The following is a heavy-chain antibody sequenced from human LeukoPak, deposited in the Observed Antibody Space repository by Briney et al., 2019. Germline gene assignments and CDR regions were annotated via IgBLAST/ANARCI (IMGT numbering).Heavy chain of an antibody. CDR3: ARDWELGH. J-gene: IGHJ4*02. CDR1: GGSIGNFI. D-gene: IGHD1-26*01. Sequence: PSETLSLTCTVSGGSIGNFIWSWIRQSPGEGLEWIGFIYENGRTSYNPSLKSRVTISVDMSKNQFSLRLTSMTAADTAVYYCARDWELGHWGRGILVTVTS. CDR2: IYENGRT. V-gene: IGHV4-59*01.